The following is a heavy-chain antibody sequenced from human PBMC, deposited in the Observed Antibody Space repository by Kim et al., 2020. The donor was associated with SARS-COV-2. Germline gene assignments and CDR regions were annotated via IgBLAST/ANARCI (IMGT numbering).Heavy chain of an antibody. J-gene: IGHJ6*02. CDR2: ISSSSSYI. CDR1: GFTFSSYS. D-gene: IGHD4-17*01. V-gene: IGHV3-21*01. CDR3: ARDLSYGDYDYYYYYGMDV. Sequence: GGSLRLSCAASGFTFSSYSMNWVRQAPGKGLEWVSSISSSSSYIYYADSVKGRFTISRDNAKNSLYLQMNSLRAEDTAVYYCARDLSYGDYDYYYYYGMDVWGQGTTVTVSS.